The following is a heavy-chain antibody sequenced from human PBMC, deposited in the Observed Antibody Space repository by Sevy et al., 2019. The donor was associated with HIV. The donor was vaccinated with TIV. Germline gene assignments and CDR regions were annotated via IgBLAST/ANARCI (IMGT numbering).Heavy chain of an antibody. J-gene: IGHJ6*02. CDR1: GGSISSGDYY. V-gene: IGHV4-30-4*01. CDR3: ARAGITMVRGVIGWYGMHV. CDR2: IYYSGST. Sequence: SETLSLTCTVSGGSISSGDYYWSWIRQPPGKGLEWIGYIYYSGSTYYNPSLKSRVTISVDTSKNQFSLKLSSVTAADTAVYYCARAGITMVRGVIGWYGMHVWGQGTTVTVSS. D-gene: IGHD3-10*01.